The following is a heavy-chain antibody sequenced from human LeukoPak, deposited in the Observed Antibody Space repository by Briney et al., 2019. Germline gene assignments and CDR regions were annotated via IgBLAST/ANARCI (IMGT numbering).Heavy chain of an antibody. Sequence: SETLSPTCTVSGGSISSYYWSWIRQPPGKGLEWIGYIYYSGSTNYNPSLKSRVTISLDTSKNQFSLNLTSVTAADTAVYYCAKTARLRYFEYWGQGTLVTVSS. V-gene: IGHV4-59*03. D-gene: IGHD3-9*01. CDR2: IYYSGST. J-gene: IGHJ4*02. CDR3: AKTARLRYFEY. CDR1: GGSISSYY.